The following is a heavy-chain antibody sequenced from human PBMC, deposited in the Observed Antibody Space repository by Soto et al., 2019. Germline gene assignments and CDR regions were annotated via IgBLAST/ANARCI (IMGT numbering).Heavy chain of an antibody. CDR3: ARQVVDGTLAGSGSFDY. V-gene: IGHV4-39*01. CDR1: GGSISSSSYY. J-gene: IGHJ4*02. D-gene: IGHD3-10*01. Sequence: QLQLQESGPGLVKPSETLSLTCTVSGGSISSSSYYWGWIRQPPGKGLEWIGTFYYNGSTYYNPSLKSRVTISVDTSDNQFSLKLSSVTAADTAVYYCARQVVDGTLAGSGSFDYWGQGTLVTVSS. CDR2: FYYNGST.